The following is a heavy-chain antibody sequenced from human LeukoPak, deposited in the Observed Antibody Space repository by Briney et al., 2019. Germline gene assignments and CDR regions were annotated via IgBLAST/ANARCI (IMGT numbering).Heavy chain of an antibody. CDR1: GFTLSTYN. CDR2: MSSSSNTI. J-gene: IGHJ4*02. V-gene: IGHV3-48*01. CDR3: ARHYYYDR. Sequence: GGSLRLSCAASGFTLSTYNMNWVRQAPGKGLEWISYMSSSSNTIFYTDSVKGRFTISRDTANNSLYLQMNSLRGEDTAVYYCARHYYYDRWAQGTLVTVSS.